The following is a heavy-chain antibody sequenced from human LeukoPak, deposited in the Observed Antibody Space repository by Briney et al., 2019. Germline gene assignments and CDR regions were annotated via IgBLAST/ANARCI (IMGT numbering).Heavy chain of an antibody. Sequence: SETLSLTCAVYGGSFSGYYWSWIRQPPGKGLEWIGEINHSGSTNYNPSLKSRVTISVDTSKNQFSLKLSSVTAADTAVYYCADVYSSGWYRAEYFQHWGQGTLVTVSS. D-gene: IGHD6-19*01. V-gene: IGHV4-34*01. CDR3: ADVYSSGWYRAEYFQH. CDR2: INHSGST. CDR1: GGSFSGYY. J-gene: IGHJ1*01.